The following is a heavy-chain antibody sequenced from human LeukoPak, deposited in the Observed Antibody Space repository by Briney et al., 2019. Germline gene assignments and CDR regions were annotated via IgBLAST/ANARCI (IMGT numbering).Heavy chain of an antibody. Sequence: GGSLRLSCAVSGFTFSSYSVNWVRQAPGKGLEWVSSISSSSSYIYYADSVKGRFTISRDNAKNSLYLQMNSLRAEDTAVYYCVRSEIPSRLDYWGQGTLVTVSS. V-gene: IGHV3-21*01. CDR3: VRSEIPSRLDY. CDR1: GFTFSSYS. CDR2: ISSSSSYI. J-gene: IGHJ4*02. D-gene: IGHD2-2*01.